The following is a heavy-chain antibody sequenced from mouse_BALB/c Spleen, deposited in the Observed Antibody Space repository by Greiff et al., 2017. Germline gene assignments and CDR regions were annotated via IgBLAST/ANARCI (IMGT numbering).Heavy chain of an antibody. J-gene: IGHJ3*01. CDR3: AMIYYDYVSWFAY. CDR1: GFTFSSYA. Sequence: EVQRVESGGGLVKPGGSLKLSCAASGFTFSSYAMSWVRQSPEKRLEWVAEISSGGSYTYYPDTVTGRFTISRDNAKNTLYLEMSSLRSEDTAMYYCAMIYYDYVSWFAYWGQGTLVTVSA. CDR2: ISSGGSYT. D-gene: IGHD2-4*01. V-gene: IGHV5-9-4*01.